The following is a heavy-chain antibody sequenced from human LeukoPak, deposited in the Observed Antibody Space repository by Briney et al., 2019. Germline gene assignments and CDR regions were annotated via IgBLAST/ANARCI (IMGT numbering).Heavy chain of an antibody. Sequence: ASVKVSCKASGYTFTSYGISWVRQAPGQGLEWMGWISAYNGNTNFAQKLQDRVTMTTDTSTSTAYMELRSLRSDDTAVYYCARAGSSSWYSEFDYWGQGTLATVSS. CDR2: ISAYNGNT. CDR3: ARAGSSSWYSEFDY. CDR1: GYTFTSYG. V-gene: IGHV1-18*01. J-gene: IGHJ4*02. D-gene: IGHD6-13*01.